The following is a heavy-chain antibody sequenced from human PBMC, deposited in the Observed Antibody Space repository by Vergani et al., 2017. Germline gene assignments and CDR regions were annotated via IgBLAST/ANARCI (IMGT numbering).Heavy chain of an antibody. D-gene: IGHD6-19*01. CDR3: ASDTHSGQRADR. CDR2: IHYSENT. J-gene: IGHJ5*02. Sequence: QLQESGPGLVKPSETLSLTCIVSGDSINNGNYSWGWIRQPPGKGLEWIGSIHYSENTNYNPSLKTRVTISVDTSKNQFSLTLTSVTAAATAVYYCASDTHSGQRADRWGQGILVTVTS. CDR1: GDSINNGNYS. V-gene: IGHV4-61*01.